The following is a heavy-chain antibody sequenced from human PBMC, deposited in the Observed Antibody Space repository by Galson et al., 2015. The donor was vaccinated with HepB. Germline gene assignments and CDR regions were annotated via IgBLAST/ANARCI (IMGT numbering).Heavy chain of an antibody. CDR3: AKVSRGAVAGTDIDY. D-gene: IGHD6-19*01. CDR1: GFTFSSYA. J-gene: IGHJ4*02. V-gene: IGHV3-30-3*01. CDR2: ISYDGSNK. Sequence: SLRLSCAASGFTFSSYAMHWVRQAPGKGLEWVAVISYDGSNKYYADSVKGRFTISRDNSKNTLYLQMNSLRAEDTAVYYCAKVSRGAVAGTDIDYWGQGTLVTVSS.